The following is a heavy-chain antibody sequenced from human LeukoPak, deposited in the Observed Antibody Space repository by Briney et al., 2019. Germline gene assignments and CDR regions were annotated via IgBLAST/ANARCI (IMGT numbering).Heavy chain of an antibody. D-gene: IGHD5-18*01. CDR3: ARQTAKNVDTARFDS. Sequence: PSETLSLTCTVSGGSISSYYWSWIRQPPGKGLEWIGYIYYSGSTNYNPSLKSRVNISLDTAKNQFSLRLSSVTAADTAVYYCARQTAKNVDTARFDSWGQGTLVTVSS. J-gene: IGHJ4*02. V-gene: IGHV4-59*08. CDR2: IYYSGST. CDR1: GGSISSYY.